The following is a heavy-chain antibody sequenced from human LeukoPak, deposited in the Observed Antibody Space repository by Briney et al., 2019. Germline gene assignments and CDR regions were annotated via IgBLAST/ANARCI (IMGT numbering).Heavy chain of an antibody. CDR2: MNPNSGNT. J-gene: IGHJ6*02. Sequence: GASVTVSCKASGYTFTSYDINWVRQAPGQGLEWMGWMNPNSGNTGYAQKFQGRVTMTRNTSISTAYMELSSLRSEDTAVYYCASEDRLRDYYYGMDVWGQGTTVTVSS. D-gene: IGHD4-17*01. CDR1: GYTFTSYD. V-gene: IGHV1-8*01. CDR3: ASEDRLRDYYYGMDV.